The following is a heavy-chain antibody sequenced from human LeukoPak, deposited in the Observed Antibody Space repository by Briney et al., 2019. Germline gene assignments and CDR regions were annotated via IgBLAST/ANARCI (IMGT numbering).Heavy chain of an antibody. CDR3: SGVVGSIDY. Sequence: GASVKVSCKASGYTFTTYDINWVRQATGQGLEWMGWMNPNSGYTGYAQKFQGRVTITRDTSISTAYMELSSLRSEDTAVDYCSGVVGSIDYWGQGTLVTVSS. CDR1: GYTFTTYD. D-gene: IGHD1-26*01. CDR2: MNPNSGYT. J-gene: IGHJ4*02. V-gene: IGHV1-8*03.